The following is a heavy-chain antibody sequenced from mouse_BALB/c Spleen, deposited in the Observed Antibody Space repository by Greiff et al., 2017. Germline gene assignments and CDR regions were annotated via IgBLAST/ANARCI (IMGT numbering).Heavy chain of an antibody. J-gene: IGHJ4*01. CDR2: IDPSDSYT. Sequence: QVQLQQPGAELVKPGASVKLSCKASGYTFTSYWMHWVKQRPGQGLEWIGEIDPSDSYTNYNQKFKGKATLTVDKSSSTAYMQLSSLTSEDSAVYYCARSRGYRDAMDYWGQGTSVTVSS. CDR1: GYTFTSYW. D-gene: IGHD3-1*01. V-gene: IGHV1-69*02. CDR3: ARSRGYRDAMDY.